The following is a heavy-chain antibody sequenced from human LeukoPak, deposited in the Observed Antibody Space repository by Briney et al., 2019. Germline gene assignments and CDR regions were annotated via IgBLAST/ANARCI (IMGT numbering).Heavy chain of an antibody. Sequence: SETLSLTCTVSGGSISSYYWSWIRQPAGKGLEWIGRIYTSGSTNYNPSLKSRVTMSVDTSKNQFSLKLSSVTVADTAVYYCARDTSGSYWGYYFDYWGQGTLVTVSS. CDR1: GGSISSYY. D-gene: IGHD1-26*01. CDR3: ARDTSGSYWGYYFDY. V-gene: IGHV4-4*07. CDR2: IYTSGST. J-gene: IGHJ4*02.